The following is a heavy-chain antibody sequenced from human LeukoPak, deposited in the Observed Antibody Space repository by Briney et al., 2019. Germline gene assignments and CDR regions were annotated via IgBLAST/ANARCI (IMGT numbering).Heavy chain of an antibody. D-gene: IGHD3-10*01. Sequence: GGSLRLSCAASGFTFSPYGMHWVRQAPGKGLEWVAFIRYDGSHKYYADSVKGRFTISGDNSKNTLYLQMNSLRAEDTAVYYCAKDGAHDAFDIWGQGTMVTVSS. V-gene: IGHV3-30*02. CDR1: GFTFSPYG. CDR2: IRYDGSHK. CDR3: AKDGAHDAFDI. J-gene: IGHJ3*02.